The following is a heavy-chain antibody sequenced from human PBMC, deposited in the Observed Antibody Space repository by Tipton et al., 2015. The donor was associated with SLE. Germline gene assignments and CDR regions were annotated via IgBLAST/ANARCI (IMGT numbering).Heavy chain of an antibody. CDR2: IYHSGST. CDR1: GGSISSDYYH. D-gene: IGHD3-10*01. Sequence: LRLTCTVSGGSISSDYYHWNWIRQPPGKGLEWIGSIYHSGSTYYNPSLKSRVTISVDTSKNQFSLKLSSVTAADTAVYYCARVGEAYYWGQGTLVTVSS. J-gene: IGHJ4*02. V-gene: IGHV4-39*07. CDR3: ARVGEAYY.